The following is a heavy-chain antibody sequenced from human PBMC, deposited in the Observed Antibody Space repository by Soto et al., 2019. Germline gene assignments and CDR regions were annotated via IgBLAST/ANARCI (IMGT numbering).Heavy chain of an antibody. D-gene: IGHD1-26*01. CDR3: STGWELYNY. CDR1: AGSISSGNW. J-gene: IGHJ4*02. V-gene: IGHV4-4*02. Sequence: QVQLQESGPGLVKPSGTLSLTCAVSAGSISSGNWWSWVRQPPGKGLEWIGEVSHRGSTTYNPSLNSRGTISVDKSKIQASLKLTSVTAADTAVYYCSTGWELYNYWGQGTLVTVSS. CDR2: VSHRGST.